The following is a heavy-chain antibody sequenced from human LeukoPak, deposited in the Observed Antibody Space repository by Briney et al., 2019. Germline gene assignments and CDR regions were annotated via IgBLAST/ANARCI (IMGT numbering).Heavy chain of an antibody. CDR1: GGSFSGYY. CDR2: INHSGST. Sequence: SETLSLTCAVYGGSFSGYYWSWIRQPPGKGLEWIGEINHSGSTNYNPSLKSRVTISVDTSKNQFSLKLSSVTAADTAVYYCARGRMGGWFGDTHPNDYWGQGTLVTVSS. D-gene: IGHD3-10*01. J-gene: IGHJ4*02. V-gene: IGHV4-34*01. CDR3: ARGRMGGWFGDTHPNDY.